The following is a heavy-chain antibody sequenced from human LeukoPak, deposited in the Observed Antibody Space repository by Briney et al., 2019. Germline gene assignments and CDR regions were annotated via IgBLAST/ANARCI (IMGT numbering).Heavy chain of an antibody. CDR1: GFTFSSYC. V-gene: IGHV3-30*03. CDR2: ISYDGSNK. D-gene: IGHD6-13*01. J-gene: IGHJ5*02. Sequence: PGGSLRLSCAASGFTFSSYCMHWVRQAPGKGLEWVAVISYDGSNKYYADSVKGRFTISRDNSKNTLYLQMNSLRAEDTAVYYCARDSQQLILGWFDPWGQGTLVTVSS. CDR3: ARDSQQLILGWFDP.